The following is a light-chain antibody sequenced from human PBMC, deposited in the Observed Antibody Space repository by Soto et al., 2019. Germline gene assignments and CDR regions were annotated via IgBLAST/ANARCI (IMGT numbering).Light chain of an antibody. CDR2: EVS. J-gene: IGLJ2*01. CDR1: SSDVGAYNY. CDR3: SSYTSSNTLV. V-gene: IGLV2-14*01. Sequence: QSALTQPASVSGSPGQSITISCTGTSSDVGAYNYVSWYQQHPGKAPKLMSFEVSDRPSGVSNRFSGSKSGNTAYLTISGLQAEDEADYYCSSYTSSNTLVFGGGTKLNVL.